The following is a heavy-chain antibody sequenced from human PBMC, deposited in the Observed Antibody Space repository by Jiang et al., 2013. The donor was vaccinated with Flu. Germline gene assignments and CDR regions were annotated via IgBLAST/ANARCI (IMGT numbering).Heavy chain of an antibody. J-gene: IGHJ4*02. CDR1: GGSITSHY. V-gene: IGHV4-59*11. Sequence: LLKPSETLSLTCTVSGGSITSHYWNWIRQSPGKGLEWIGYIHYSGSTNYNSSLKSRVTISVDTSKTQFSLNLSSVTAADTAVYFCARARAPEVAAYYFDYVGPG. CDR3: ARARAPEVAAYYFDY. D-gene: IGHD6-13*01. CDR2: IHYSGST.